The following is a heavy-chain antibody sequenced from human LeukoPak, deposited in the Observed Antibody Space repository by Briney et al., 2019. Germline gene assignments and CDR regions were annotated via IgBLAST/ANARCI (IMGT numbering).Heavy chain of an antibody. CDR1: GGSISSSSYY. D-gene: IGHD3-22*01. V-gene: IGHV4-61*05. CDR3: ARGHYDSSGYCLDY. Sequence: SETLSLTCTVSGGSISSSSYYWGWIRQPPGKGLEWIGYIYYSGSTNYNPSLKSRVTISVDTSKNQFSLKLSSVTAADTAVYYCARGHYDSSGYCLDYWGQGTLVTVSS. CDR2: IYYSGST. J-gene: IGHJ4*02.